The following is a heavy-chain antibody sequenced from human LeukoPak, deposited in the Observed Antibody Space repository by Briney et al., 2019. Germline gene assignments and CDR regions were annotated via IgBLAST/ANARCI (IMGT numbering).Heavy chain of an antibody. CDR1: GFTFSSYA. Sequence: GGSLRLSCAASGFTFSSYAMHWVRQAPGKGLEYVSAISSNGGSTYYANSVKGRFTISRDNSKNTLYLQMGSLRAEDMAVYYCARGGYGDYDIYYYYYMDVWGKGTTVTVSS. J-gene: IGHJ6*03. CDR2: ISSNGGST. CDR3: ARGGYGDYDIYYYYYMDV. D-gene: IGHD4-17*01. V-gene: IGHV3-64*01.